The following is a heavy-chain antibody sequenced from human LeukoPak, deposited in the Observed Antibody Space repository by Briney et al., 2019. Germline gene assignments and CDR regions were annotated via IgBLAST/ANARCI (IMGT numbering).Heavy chain of an antibody. CDR3: ASVGYSGYDFERGDDY. J-gene: IGHJ4*02. V-gene: IGHV1-69*01. CDR2: IIPIFGTA. Sequence: SVKVSCKAPGGTFSSYAISWVRQAPGQGLEWMGGIIPIFGTANYAQKFQGRVTITADESTSTAYMELSSLRSEDTAVYYCASVGYSGYDFERGDDYWGQGTLVTVSS. D-gene: IGHD5-12*01. CDR1: GGTFSSYA.